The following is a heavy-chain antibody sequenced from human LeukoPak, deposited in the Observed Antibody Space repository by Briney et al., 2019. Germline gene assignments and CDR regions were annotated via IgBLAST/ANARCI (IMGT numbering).Heavy chain of an antibody. V-gene: IGHV1-69*13. CDR3: AREIAVAGKYYFDY. Sequence: SVKVSCKASGGTFSSYAISWVRQAPGQGLEWMGGIIPIFGTANYAQKFQGRVTITADESTSTAYMELSSLRSENTAVYYCAREIAVAGKYYFDYWGQGTLVTVSS. D-gene: IGHD6-19*01. J-gene: IGHJ4*02. CDR2: IIPIFGTA. CDR1: GGTFSSYA.